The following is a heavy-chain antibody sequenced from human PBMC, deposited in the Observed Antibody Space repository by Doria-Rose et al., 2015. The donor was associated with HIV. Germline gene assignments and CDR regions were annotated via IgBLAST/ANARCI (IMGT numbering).Heavy chain of an antibody. J-gene: IGHJ4*02. CDR3: ARIKSSRWYHKSYFDF. V-gene: IGHV2-26*01. CDR1: GVSLSSPGMG. Sequence: QVQLVQSGPVLVKPTETLTLTCTVSGVSLSSPGMGVSWIRQPPGKALERLANMFSDDERSYKTSPNSRLTITRDTSKSQVVLTMTDMDPVDTATYYCARIKSSRWYHKSYFDFWGQGTLVIVSA. D-gene: IGHD6-13*01. CDR2: MFSDDER.